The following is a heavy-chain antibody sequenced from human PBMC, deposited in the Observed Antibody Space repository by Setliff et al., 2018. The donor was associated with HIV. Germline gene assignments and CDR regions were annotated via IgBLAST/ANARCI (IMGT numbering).Heavy chain of an antibody. Sequence: SETLSLTCTVSGGSISSSNWWSWVRQPPGKGLEWIGEIYYSGSTNYNPSLKSRVTISVDTSKNQFSLKLSSVTAADTAVYYCARVVGYYDSSGYPNYYYYYMDVWGKGTTVTVSS. V-gene: IGHV4-4*02. D-gene: IGHD3-22*01. CDR1: GGSISSSNW. CDR2: IYYSGST. CDR3: ARVVGYYDSSGYPNYYYYYMDV. J-gene: IGHJ6*03.